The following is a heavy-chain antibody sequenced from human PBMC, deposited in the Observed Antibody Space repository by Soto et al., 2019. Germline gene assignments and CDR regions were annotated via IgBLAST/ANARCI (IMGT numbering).Heavy chain of an antibody. CDR2: INHSGIT. V-gene: IGHV4-34*01. Sequence: SETLSLTCTVSGGSFSGYFWTWIRQPPGKGLEWLAEINHSGITNYNPSVESRVSISVDTSKNQFSLRLYSVTAADTAVYYCVRGPYNYNSRHVDYWGQGTLVTVSS. D-gene: IGHD1-1*01. CDR3: VRGPYNYNSRHVDY. J-gene: IGHJ4*02. CDR1: GGSFSGYF.